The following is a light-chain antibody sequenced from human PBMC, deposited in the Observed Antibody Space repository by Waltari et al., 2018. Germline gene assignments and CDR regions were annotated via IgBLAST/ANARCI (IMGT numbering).Light chain of an antibody. Sequence: DIQMTQSPSSLSASVGDRVTLTCRASQGINRWLAWYQQKPGKAPKLLIYAAPSLERGVPSRFSGSGSGTEFTLTISSLQPDDFATYYCQEHVTYWAFGQGTKVEMK. J-gene: IGKJ1*01. V-gene: IGKV1-5*01. CDR1: QGINRW. CDR3: QEHVTYWA. CDR2: AAP.